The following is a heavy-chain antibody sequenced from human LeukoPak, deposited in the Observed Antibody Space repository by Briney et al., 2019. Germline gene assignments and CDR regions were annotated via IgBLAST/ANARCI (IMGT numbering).Heavy chain of an antibody. V-gene: IGHV3-53*01. CDR1: GFSVSSNY. Sequence: GSLRLSCAASGFSVSSNYMSWVRQAPGKGLEWVSVIYSGGDTYYADSAKGRFTISRDNSKNTLYLQMNSLRAEDTAVYYCARDSRYCSSTNCYYDYWSQGTLVTVSS. D-gene: IGHD2-2*01. CDR3: ARDSRYCSSTNCYYDY. CDR2: IYSGGDT. J-gene: IGHJ4*02.